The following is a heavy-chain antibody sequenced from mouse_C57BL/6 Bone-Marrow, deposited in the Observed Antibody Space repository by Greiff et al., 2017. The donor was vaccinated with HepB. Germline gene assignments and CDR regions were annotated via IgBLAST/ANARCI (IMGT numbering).Heavy chain of an antibody. V-gene: IGHV14-4*01. J-gene: IGHJ2*01. CDR1: GFNIKDDY. CDR2: IDPENGDT. D-gene: IGHD1-1*01. Sequence: VQLQQSGAELVRPGASVKLSCTASGFNIKDDYMHWVKQRPEQGLEWIGWIDPENGDTEYASKFQGKATITADTSSNTAYLQLSSLTSEDTAVYYCTYGSRDFDYWGQGTTLTVSS. CDR3: TYGSRDFDY.